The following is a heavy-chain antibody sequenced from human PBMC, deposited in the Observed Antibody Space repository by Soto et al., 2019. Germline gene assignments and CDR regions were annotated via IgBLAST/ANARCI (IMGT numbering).Heavy chain of an antibody. CDR2: IHYSGST. Sequence: SETLSLTCTVSGGSISDYYWSWIRQPPGKGLEWIGYIHYSGSTNYNPSLKNRVTISLDRSKNQFSLKVSSVTAADTAVYYCAREVRGGSSWYFDYWGQGTLVTVSS. CDR1: GGSISDYY. J-gene: IGHJ4*02. V-gene: IGHV4-59*01. D-gene: IGHD6-13*01. CDR3: AREVRGGSSWYFDY.